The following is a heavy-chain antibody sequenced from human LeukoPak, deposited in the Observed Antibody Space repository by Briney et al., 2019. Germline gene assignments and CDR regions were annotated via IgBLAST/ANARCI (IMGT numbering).Heavy chain of an antibody. Sequence: GGSLRLSCAVSGFTFSSYWMRWVRQAPGKGLVWVSRINGDGGSRNYADSVKGRFTISRDNAKNTLYLQMSSLRVEDTAVYYCASASSHRTAAGGDYWGQGTLVTVST. J-gene: IGHJ4*02. CDR3: ASASSHRTAAGGDY. D-gene: IGHD6-13*01. V-gene: IGHV3-74*01. CDR1: GFTFSSYW. CDR2: INGDGGSR.